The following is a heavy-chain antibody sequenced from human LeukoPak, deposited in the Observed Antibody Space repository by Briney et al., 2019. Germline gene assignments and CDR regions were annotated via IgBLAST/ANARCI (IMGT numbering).Heavy chain of an antibody. CDR2: ISFDGSNK. CDR1: GFIFSSYA. CDR3: AKGGKWDVTPFDY. Sequence: GGSLRLSCAASGFIFSSYAMHWVRQAPGKGLEWVAVISFDGSNKYYADSVKGRFTISRDNSKSTQYLQMYSLRAEDTAVYYCAKGGKWDVTPFDYWGQGTLVTVSS. J-gene: IGHJ4*02. V-gene: IGHV3-30-3*01. D-gene: IGHD1-26*01.